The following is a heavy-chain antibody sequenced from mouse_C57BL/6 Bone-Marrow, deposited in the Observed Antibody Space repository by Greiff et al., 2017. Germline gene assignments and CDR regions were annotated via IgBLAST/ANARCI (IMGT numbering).Heavy chain of an antibody. CDR1: GYTFTSYD. CDR2: IYPRDGST. J-gene: IGHJ1*03. Sequence: VMLVESGPELVKPGASVKLSCKASGYTFTSYDINWVKQRPGQGLEWIGWIYPRDGSTKYNEKFKGKATLTVDTSPSTAYMERHSLTSEDSAVYFCARLEFDGSSGDWYFDVWGTGTTVTVSS. V-gene: IGHV1-85*01. CDR3: ARLEFDGSSGDWYFDV. D-gene: IGHD1-1*01.